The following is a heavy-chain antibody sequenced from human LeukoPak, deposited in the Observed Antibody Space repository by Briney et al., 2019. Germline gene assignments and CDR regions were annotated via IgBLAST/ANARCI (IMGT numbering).Heavy chain of an antibody. CDR1: GYTFTSYD. D-gene: IGHD5-24*01. CDR3: ARWRRDGYNFAFDI. CDR2: MNPNSGNT. V-gene: IGHV1-8*01. Sequence: GASVKVSCKASGYTFTSYDINWVRQATGQGLEWMGWMNPNSGNTGYAQKFQGRVTMTRNTSISTAYMELSSQRSEDTAVYYCARWRRDGYNFAFDIWGQGTMVTVSS. J-gene: IGHJ3*02.